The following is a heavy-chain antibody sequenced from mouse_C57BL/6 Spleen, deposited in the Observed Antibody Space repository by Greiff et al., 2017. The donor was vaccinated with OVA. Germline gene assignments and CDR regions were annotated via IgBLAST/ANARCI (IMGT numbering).Heavy chain of an antibody. CDR2: INYDGSST. CDR1: GFTFSDYY. D-gene: IGHD1-1*01. J-gene: IGHJ2*01. CDR3: ARVLTGLFDY. V-gene: IGHV5-16*01. Sequence: EVKLVESEGGLVQPGSSMKLSCTASGFTFSDYYMAWVRQVPEKGLEWVANINYDGSSTYYLDSLKSRFIISRDNAKNILYLQMSSLKSEDTATYYCARVLTGLFDYWGQGTTLTVSS.